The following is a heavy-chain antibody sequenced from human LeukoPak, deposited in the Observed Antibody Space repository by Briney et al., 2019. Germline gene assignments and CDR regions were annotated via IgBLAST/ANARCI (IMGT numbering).Heavy chain of an antibody. V-gene: IGHV3-23*01. CDR3: AKGTGVLLWFGEGFDP. J-gene: IGHJ5*02. CDR2: ISGSGGST. D-gene: IGHD3-10*01. CDR1: GFRFNSYW. Sequence: GGSLRLSCAASGFRFNSYWMSWVRQAPGKGLEWVSAISGSGGSTYYADSVKGRFTISRDNSKNTLYLQMNSLRAEDTAVYYCAKGTGVLLWFGEGFDPWGQGTLVTVSS.